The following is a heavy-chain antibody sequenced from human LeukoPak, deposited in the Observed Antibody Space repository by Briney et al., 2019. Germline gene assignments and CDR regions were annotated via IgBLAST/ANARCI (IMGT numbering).Heavy chain of an antibody. CDR1: GGSISSGGYY. D-gene: IGHD6-19*01. CDR3: ARLEHGSGWYANLLYYFDY. J-gene: IGHJ4*02. Sequence: SETLSLTCTVSGGSISSGGYYWSWIRQPAGTGLEWIGRIYSSGSTYYNPSLKSRVTISVDTSKNQFSLKLSSVTAADTAVYYCARLEHGSGWYANLLYYFDYWGQGTLVTVSS. V-gene: IGHV4-61*02. CDR2: IYSSGST.